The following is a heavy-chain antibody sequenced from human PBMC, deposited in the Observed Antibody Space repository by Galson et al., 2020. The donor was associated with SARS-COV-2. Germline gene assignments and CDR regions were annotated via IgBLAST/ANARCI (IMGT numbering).Heavy chain of an antibody. Sequence: SVKVSCKASGGTFSSYAISWVRQAPGQGLEWMGGNIPIFGTANYAQKVQGRVTITADESTSTAYMELSSLRSEDTAVYYCARALGELSYTQGYFDYWGQGTLVTVSS. CDR2: NIPIFGTA. CDR1: GGTFSSYA. V-gene: IGHV1-69*13. J-gene: IGHJ4*02. CDR3: ARALGELSYTQGYFDY. D-gene: IGHD3-16*02.